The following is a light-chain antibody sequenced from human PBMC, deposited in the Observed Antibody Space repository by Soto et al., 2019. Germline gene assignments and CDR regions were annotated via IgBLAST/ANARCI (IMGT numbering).Light chain of an antibody. CDR2: DNN. V-gene: IGLV1-51*01. CDR1: SSNIGNNY. Sequence: QSVLTQPPSVCAAPGQKVTISCSGSSSNIGNNYVSWYQQLPGTAPKLLIYDNNKRPSGIPDRFSGSKSGTSGTLDITGLQTGDEADYYCATWDGSLPAEVFGGGTKLTVL. CDR3: ATWDGSLPAEV. J-gene: IGLJ2*01.